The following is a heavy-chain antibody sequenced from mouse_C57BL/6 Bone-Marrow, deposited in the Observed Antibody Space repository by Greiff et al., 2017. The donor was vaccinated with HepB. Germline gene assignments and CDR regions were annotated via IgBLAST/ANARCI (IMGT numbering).Heavy chain of an antibody. V-gene: IGHV2-2*01. CDR3: ARRSDYYGSSYDFDY. D-gene: IGHD1-1*01. CDR2: IWSGGST. J-gene: IGHJ2*01. CDR1: GFSLTSYG. Sequence: VQLVESGPGLVQPSQSLSITCTVSGFSLTSYGVHWVRQSPGKGLEWLGVIWSGGSTDYNAAFISRLSISKDNSKSQVFFKMNSLQADDTAIYYCARRSDYYGSSYDFDYWGQGTTLTVSS.